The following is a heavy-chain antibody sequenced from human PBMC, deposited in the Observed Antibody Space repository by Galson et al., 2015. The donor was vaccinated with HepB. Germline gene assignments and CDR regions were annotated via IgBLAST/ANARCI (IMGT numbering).Heavy chain of an antibody. V-gene: IGHV3-7*01. CDR2: IKPDGSEQ. CDR1: GFTFSDFW. D-gene: IGHD3-22*01. J-gene: IGHJ3*02. CDR3: ARDPYYYDIVYYFGAFDI. Sequence: SLRLSCAASGFTFSDFWMTWVRQAPGKGLEWVANIKPDGSEQFYVDSLKGRFTISRDNAKNSLYLQMSSLRADDTAVYYCARDPYYYDIVYYFGAFDICGQGTMVTVSS.